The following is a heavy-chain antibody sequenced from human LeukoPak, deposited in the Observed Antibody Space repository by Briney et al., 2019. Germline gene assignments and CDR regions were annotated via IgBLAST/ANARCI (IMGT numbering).Heavy chain of an antibody. CDR1: GFTLSSYA. D-gene: IGHD3-10*01. CDR2: ISYDGSNK. Sequence: GGSLRLSYAASGFTLSSYAMHWVRQAPGKGLEWVAVISYDGSNKYYADSVKGRFTISRDNSKNTLYLQMNSLRAEDTAVYYCARGDGYSFDPWGQGTLVTVSS. V-gene: IGHV3-30-3*01. J-gene: IGHJ5*02. CDR3: ARGDGYSFDP.